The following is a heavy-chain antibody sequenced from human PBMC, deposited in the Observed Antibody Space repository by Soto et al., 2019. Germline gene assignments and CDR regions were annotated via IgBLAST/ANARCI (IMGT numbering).Heavy chain of an antibody. D-gene: IGHD2-15*01. J-gene: IGHJ3*02. CDR1: GFTCSSYI. V-gene: IGHV3-21*04. Sequence: GGSLRLSCAASGFTCSSYIMNWVCQAPGKGLEWVSSISSSSSYIYYADSVKGRFAMSRDTSENTLYLQMNSLGAEDTAAYYCAPHVSCSGGSCQYDAFAIRGQGTMVTVSS. CDR2: ISSSSSYI. CDR3: APHVSCSGGSCQYDAFAI.